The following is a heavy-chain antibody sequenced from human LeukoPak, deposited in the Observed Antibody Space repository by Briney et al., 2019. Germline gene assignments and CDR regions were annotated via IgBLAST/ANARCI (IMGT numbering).Heavy chain of an antibody. CDR2: INPNSGGT. Sequence: GASVKVSCKASGYTFTSYYMHWVRQAPGQGLEWMGWINPNSGGTNYAQKFQGRVTMTRDTSISTAYMELSRLRSDDTAVYYCAIAAADPYNWFDPWGQGTLVTVSS. V-gene: IGHV1-2*02. J-gene: IGHJ5*02. D-gene: IGHD6-13*01. CDR3: AIAAADPYNWFDP. CDR1: GYTFTSYY.